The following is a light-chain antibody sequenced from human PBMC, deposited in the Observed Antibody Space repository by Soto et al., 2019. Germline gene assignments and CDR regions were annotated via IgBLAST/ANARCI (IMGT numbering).Light chain of an antibody. V-gene: IGKV1-6*01. Sequence: AVQMTQSPSSLSASVGDRVTITCRASQDVNNDLGWYQQKPGQAPKLLIYAISTLQSGVPSRFSGSGSGTDFTLTISSLQPEDSATYYCLQDATYPYTFGQGTNPEI. CDR1: QDVNND. CDR3: LQDATYPYT. J-gene: IGKJ2*01. CDR2: AIS.